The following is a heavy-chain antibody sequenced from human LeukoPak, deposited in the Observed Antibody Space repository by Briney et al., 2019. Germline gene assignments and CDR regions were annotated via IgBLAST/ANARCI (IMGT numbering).Heavy chain of an antibody. Sequence: GESLKISCKVSGYSFTSYWIGWVRQMPGKGLEWMGIIYPGDSDTRYSPSFQGQVTISADKSITTAYLQWSSLKASDTAMYYCARLLVVAATNWFDPWGQGTLVTVSS. CDR3: ARLLVVAATNWFDP. D-gene: IGHD2-15*01. V-gene: IGHV5-51*01. J-gene: IGHJ5*02. CDR1: GYSFTSYW. CDR2: IYPGDSDT.